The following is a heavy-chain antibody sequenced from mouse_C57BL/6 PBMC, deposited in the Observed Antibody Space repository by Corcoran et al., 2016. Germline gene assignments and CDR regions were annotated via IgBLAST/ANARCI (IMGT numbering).Heavy chain of an antibody. CDR1: VYTFTTYG. V-gene: IGHV9-3*01. J-gene: IGHJ4*01. Sequence: QNQLVQSGPELKKPGETVKISCKASVYTFTTYGMSWVKQAPGKGLKWMGWINTYSGVPTYADDFKGRFAFSLETSASTAYLQINNLKNEETATYFCARFDYDYYAMDYWGQGTSVTVSS. CDR2: INTYSGVP. CDR3: ARFDYDYYAMDY. D-gene: IGHD2-4*01.